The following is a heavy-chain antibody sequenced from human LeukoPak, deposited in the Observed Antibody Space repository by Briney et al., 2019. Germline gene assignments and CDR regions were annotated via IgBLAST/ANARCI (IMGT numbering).Heavy chain of an antibody. CDR3: AGGATYYDFWSGLNWFDP. CDR2: ISSSSSCI. CDR1: GFTFSRYS. V-gene: IGHV3-21*01. J-gene: IGHJ5*02. Sequence: GGSLRLSCAASGFTFSRYSMNWVRQAPGKGLEWVSSISSSSSCIYYADSVKGRFTISRDNAKNSLYLQMNSLRAEDTAVYYCAGGATYYDFWSGLNWFDPWGQGTLVTVSS. D-gene: IGHD3-3*01.